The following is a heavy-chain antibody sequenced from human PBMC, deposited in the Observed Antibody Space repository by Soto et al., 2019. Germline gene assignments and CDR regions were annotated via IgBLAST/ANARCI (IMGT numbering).Heavy chain of an antibody. CDR2: IYPGDSDT. Sequence: GESLKISCKGSGYSFTSYWIGGVRQMPGKGLEWMGIIYPGDSDTRYSPSFQGQVTISADKSISTAYLQWRSLTASDPAMYYCATLPWILPHFPGMDVWGPGTTVNVSS. CDR1: GYSFTSYW. J-gene: IGHJ6*01. V-gene: IGHV5-51*01. D-gene: IGHD2-2*03. CDR3: ATLPWILPHFPGMDV.